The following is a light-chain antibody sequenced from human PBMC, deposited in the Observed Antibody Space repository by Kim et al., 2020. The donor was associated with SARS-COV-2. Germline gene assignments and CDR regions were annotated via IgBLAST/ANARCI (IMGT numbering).Light chain of an antibody. CDR3: AAWDDSLNGWV. V-gene: IGLV1-44*01. CDR2: SNN. CDR1: DSNIGSNN. J-gene: IGLJ3*02. Sequence: QSVLTQPPSASGTPGQRVTVSCSGTDSNIGSNNVNWYQQFPGTAPKILISSNNQRPSGVPDRFSGSKSGTSASLAISGLQSDDEADYYCAAWDDSLNGWVFGGGTQLTVL.